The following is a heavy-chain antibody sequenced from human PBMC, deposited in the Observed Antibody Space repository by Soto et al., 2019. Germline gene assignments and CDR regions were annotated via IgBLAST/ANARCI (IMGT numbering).Heavy chain of an antibody. J-gene: IGHJ4*02. CDR2: ISYGGST. V-gene: IGHV4-31*03. Sequence: QVQLQESGPGLVKPSQTLSLTCTVSGGSINSGGYCWSWIRQHPGKGLDWIGCISYGGSTSYNPSLXSXVTISVDTSKNQFSLKLTSVTAADPAVYYCSRGILVWGQGALITVSS. D-gene: IGHD5-18*01. CDR3: SRGILV. CDR1: GGSINSGGYC.